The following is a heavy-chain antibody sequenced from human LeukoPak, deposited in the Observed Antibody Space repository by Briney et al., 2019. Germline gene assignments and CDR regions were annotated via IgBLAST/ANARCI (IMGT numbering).Heavy chain of an antibody. V-gene: IGHV1-2*02. Sequence: ASVKVSCKASGYTFTGYYMHWVRQAPGQGLEWMGWINPNSGGTNYAQKFQGRVTMTRDTSISTAYMELSRLRSDDTAAYYCARDMAWFGESGFDYWGQGTLVTVSS. J-gene: IGHJ4*02. CDR2: INPNSGGT. CDR3: ARDMAWFGESGFDY. D-gene: IGHD3-10*01. CDR1: GYTFTGYY.